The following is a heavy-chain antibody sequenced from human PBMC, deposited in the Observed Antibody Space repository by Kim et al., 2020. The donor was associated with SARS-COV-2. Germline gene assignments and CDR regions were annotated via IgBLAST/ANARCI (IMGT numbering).Heavy chain of an antibody. Sequence: GESLKISCQGSGYIFTSYWIGWVRQMPGKGLECMGSIYPGDSETKYSPSFEGHVMISVDKSINTAYLQWGSLKASDTAMYYCARRLFSRGNQNAFDIWGQGTMITVSS. CDR3: ARRLFSRGNQNAFDI. D-gene: IGHD2-2*01. J-gene: IGHJ3*02. V-gene: IGHV5-51*01. CDR1: GYIFTSYW. CDR2: IYPGDSET.